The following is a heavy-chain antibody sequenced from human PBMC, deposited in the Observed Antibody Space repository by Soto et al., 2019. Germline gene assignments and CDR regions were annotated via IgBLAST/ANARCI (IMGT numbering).Heavy chain of an antibody. CDR1: GGTFSSYT. J-gene: IGHJ5*02. CDR2: IIPILGIA. V-gene: IGHV1-69*02. Sequence: QVQLVQSGAEVKKPGSSVKVSCKASGGTFSSYTISWVRQAPGQGLEWMGRIIPILGIANYAQKFQGRVTITADKSTITAYMELSSLRSEDTAVYYCAKTSTYGSGSYQFDPWGQGTLVTVSS. CDR3: AKTSTYGSGSYQFDP. D-gene: IGHD3-10*01.